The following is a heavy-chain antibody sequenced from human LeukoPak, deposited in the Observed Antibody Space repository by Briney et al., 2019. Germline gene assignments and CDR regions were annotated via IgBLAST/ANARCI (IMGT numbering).Heavy chain of an antibody. D-gene: IGHD1-26*01. Sequence: ASVKVSCKVSGYTLTELSMHWVRQAPGKGLEWMGGFDPEDGETIYAQKFQGRVTITADESTSTAYMELSSLRSEDTAVYYCARNSGSYTLAPFDYWGQGTLVTVSS. CDR2: FDPEDGET. J-gene: IGHJ4*02. V-gene: IGHV1-24*01. CDR3: ARNSGSYTLAPFDY. CDR1: GYTLTELS.